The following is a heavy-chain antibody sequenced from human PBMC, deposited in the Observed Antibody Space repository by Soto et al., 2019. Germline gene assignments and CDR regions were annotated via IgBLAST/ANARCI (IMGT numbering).Heavy chain of an antibody. D-gene: IGHD4-17*01. J-gene: IGHJ4*02. CDR1: GFTFSSYW. CDR3: ARDRGCDYPDY. V-gene: IGHV3-7*01. CDR2: IKQDGSEK. Sequence: EVQLVESGGGLVQPGGSLRLSCAASGFTFSSYWMSWVRQAPGKGLEWVANIKQDGSEKYYVDSVKGRFTISRDNAKNSLYLQMNSLRADDTAVYYCARDRGCDYPDYCGQGTLVTVSS.